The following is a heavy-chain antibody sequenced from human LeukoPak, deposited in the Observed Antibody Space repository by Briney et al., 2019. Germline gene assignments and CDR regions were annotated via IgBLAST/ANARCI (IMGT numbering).Heavy chain of an antibody. Sequence: GGSLRLSCAASGFTFNSYVMSWVRQAPGKGLEWVSVIGGSGARTYYADSVRGRFTISRDNSKNTVYLQLNSLRGEDTAVYYCAKDLVSGDWYWRGFDSWGQGTLVTVSS. D-gene: IGHD6-19*01. CDR2: IGGSGART. J-gene: IGHJ4*02. CDR1: GFTFNSYV. CDR3: AKDLVSGDWYWRGFDS. V-gene: IGHV3-23*01.